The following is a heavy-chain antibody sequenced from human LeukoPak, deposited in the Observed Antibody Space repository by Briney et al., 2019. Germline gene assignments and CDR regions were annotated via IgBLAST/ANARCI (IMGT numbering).Heavy chain of an antibody. CDR1: GGSISSSNYY. CDR3: ARDPLQGYCSGGSCYRGIDP. CDR2: IYHSGST. Sequence: KSSETLSLTCTVSGGSISSSNYYWGWIRQPPGKGLEWIGSIYHSGSTNYNPSLKSRVTISVDKSKNQFSLKLSSVTAADTAVYYCARDPLQGYCSGGSCYRGIDPWGQGTLVTVSS. J-gene: IGHJ5*02. D-gene: IGHD2-15*01. V-gene: IGHV4-39*07.